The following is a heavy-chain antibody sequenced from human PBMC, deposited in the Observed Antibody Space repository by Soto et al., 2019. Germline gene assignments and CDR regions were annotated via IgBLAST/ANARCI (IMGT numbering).Heavy chain of an antibody. D-gene: IGHD3-22*01. CDR3: ARYYYDSSGYYAYYYYYGMDV. CDR2: ISYDGSNK. V-gene: IGHV3-30*03. CDR1: GFTFSSYG. J-gene: IGHJ6*02. Sequence: QVQLVESGGGVVQPGRSLRLSCAASGFTFSSYGMHWVRQAPGKGLEWVAVISYDGSNKYYADSVKGRFTISRDNSKNTLYLQMNSLRAEDTDVYYCARYYYDSSGYYAYYYYYGMDVWGQGTTVTVSS.